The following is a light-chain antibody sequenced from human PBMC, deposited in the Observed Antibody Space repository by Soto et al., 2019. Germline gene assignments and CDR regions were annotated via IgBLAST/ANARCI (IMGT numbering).Light chain of an antibody. CDR1: QGIANF. CDR2: GAS. CDR3: QQLNSFPIP. V-gene: IGKV1-9*01. Sequence: IQLTQSPSSLSASVGDRVTISCRASQGIANFLAWYQQKPGKAPKLLIYGASTLQSGVPSRFSGSGSGTAFTLTIISLQPEDVATYYCQQLNSFPIPFGPGTKVDIK. J-gene: IGKJ3*01.